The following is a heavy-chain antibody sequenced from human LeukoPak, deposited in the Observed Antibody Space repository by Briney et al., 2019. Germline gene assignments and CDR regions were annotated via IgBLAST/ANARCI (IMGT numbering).Heavy chain of an antibody. D-gene: IGHD3-10*01. V-gene: IGHV4-4*02. Sequence: SETLSLTRAVSGASVSSHAWWTWVRHPPGKGLEWIGEIYHSGSTLFNPSLRSRVSISVDKSNDRFSLQLSSVTAADTAVYYCASRRELTGEPYWGQGTLVSVSS. CDR2: IYHSGST. CDR1: GASVSSHAW. J-gene: IGHJ4*02. CDR3: ASRRELTGEPY.